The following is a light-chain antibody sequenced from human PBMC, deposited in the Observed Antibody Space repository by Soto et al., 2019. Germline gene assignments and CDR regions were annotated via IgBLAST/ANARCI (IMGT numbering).Light chain of an antibody. CDR2: EGS. CDR3: CSYAGSSTLYV. CDR1: SSDVGSYNL. J-gene: IGLJ1*01. Sequence: QSVLTQTASVSGSPGHSITISCTGTSSDVGSYNLVSWYQQHPGKAPKLMIYEGSKRPSGVSNRFSGSKSGNTASLTISGLQAEDEADYYCCSYAGSSTLYVFGTGTKVTVL. V-gene: IGLV2-23*01.